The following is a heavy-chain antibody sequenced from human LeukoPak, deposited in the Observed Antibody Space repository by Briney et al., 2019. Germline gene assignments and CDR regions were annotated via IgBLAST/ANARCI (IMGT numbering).Heavy chain of an antibody. CDR1: GFTFSFYA. CDR2: ITSSCNTT. Sequence: GGSLRLSCAASGFTFSFYAMSWVRQAPGKGLEWVAGITSSCNTTYYADPVKGRFTISRDNSRNILYLQMNSLRAEDTAVYYCAKPSGYSYGYSDWGQGTLVTVSS. CDR3: AKPSGYSYGYSD. J-gene: IGHJ4*02. V-gene: IGHV3-23*01. D-gene: IGHD5-18*01.